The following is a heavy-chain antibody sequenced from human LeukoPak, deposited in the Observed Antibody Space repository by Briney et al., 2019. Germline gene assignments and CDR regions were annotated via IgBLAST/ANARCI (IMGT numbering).Heavy chain of an antibody. CDR1: GFTFSSYW. CDR3: AREGGYSHAFDY. CDR2: INSDGSST. Sequence: GGSLRLSCAASGFTFSSYWMYWVRQAPGKGLVWVSRINSDGSSTSHADSVKGRFTISRDNAKNTLYLQMHSLRAEDTAVYYCAREGGYSHAFDYWGQGTLVTVSS. D-gene: IGHD3-22*01. V-gene: IGHV3-74*01. J-gene: IGHJ4*02.